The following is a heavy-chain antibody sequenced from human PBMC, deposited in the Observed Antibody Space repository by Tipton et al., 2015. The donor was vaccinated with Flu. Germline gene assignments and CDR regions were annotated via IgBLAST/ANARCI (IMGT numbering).Heavy chain of an antibody. J-gene: IGHJ4*02. Sequence: LRLSCTVSEDSISSYYWSWIRQPAGKGLEWIGRMYTSGSTNYNHSLRSRVTMSVDTSKSQFSLRLSAVTAADTAVYYLARDSRIAAAGSEDYWGQEPLVTVSS. V-gene: IGHV4-4*07. CDR3: ARDSRIAAAGSEDY. D-gene: IGHD6-13*01. CDR2: MYTSGST. CDR1: EDSISSYY.